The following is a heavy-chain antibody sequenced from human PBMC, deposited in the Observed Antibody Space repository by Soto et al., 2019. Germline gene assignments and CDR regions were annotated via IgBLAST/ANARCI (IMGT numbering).Heavy chain of an antibody. CDR3: ARAGQWLEEFNFDY. J-gene: IGHJ4*02. CDR2: INPNSGGT. V-gene: IGHV1-2*04. CDR1: GYTFTGYY. D-gene: IGHD6-19*01. Sequence: GASVKVSCKASGYTFTGYYMHWVRQAPGQGLEWMGWINPNSGGTNYAQKFQGWVTMTRDTSISTAYMELSRLRSDDTAVYYCARAGQWLEEFNFDYWGQGTLVTVSS.